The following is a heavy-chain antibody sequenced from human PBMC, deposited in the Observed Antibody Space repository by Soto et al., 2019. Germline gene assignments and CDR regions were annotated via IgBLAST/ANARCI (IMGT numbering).Heavy chain of an antibody. D-gene: IGHD3-9*01. CDR1: GGSFSSYY. V-gene: IGHV4-59*01. CDR3: ARECYDILTGTPKYYGMDV. CDR2: IYYSGST. J-gene: IGHJ6*02. Sequence: SETLSLTCTVSGGSFSSYYWSWIRQPPGKGLEWIRYIYYSGSTNYNPSLKSRVTISVDTSKNQFSLKLSSVTAADTAVYYCARECYDILTGTPKYYGMDVWGQGTTVTVSS.